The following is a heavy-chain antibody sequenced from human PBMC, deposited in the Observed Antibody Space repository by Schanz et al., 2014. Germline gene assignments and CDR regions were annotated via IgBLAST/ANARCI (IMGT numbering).Heavy chain of an antibody. CDR2: FDAHDGRA. CDR3: AKDAPYPFDL. CDR1: GFTFSSHS. V-gene: IGHV3-23*04. Sequence: VQLVESGGGVVQPGRSLRLSCAASGFTFSSHSFNWVRQAPGKGLEWVSGFDAHDGRAYYADSAKGRFTISRDNSKNTLYLQMNSLRAEDTAIYYCAKDAPYPFDLWGRGTLITVSS. J-gene: IGHJ2*01.